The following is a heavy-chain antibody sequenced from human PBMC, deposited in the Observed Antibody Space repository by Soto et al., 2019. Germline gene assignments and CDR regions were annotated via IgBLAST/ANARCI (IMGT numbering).Heavy chain of an antibody. CDR3: ARVTYGSGIPWFDP. CDR1: GGSFSGYY. CDR2: INHSGST. D-gene: IGHD3-10*01. V-gene: IGHV4-34*01. Sequence: SETLSLTCAVYGGSFSGYYWSWIRQPPGKGLEWIGEINHSGSTNYNPSLKSRVTISVDTSKNQFSLKLSSVTAADTAVYYCARVTYGSGIPWFDPWGQGTLVTVSS. J-gene: IGHJ5*02.